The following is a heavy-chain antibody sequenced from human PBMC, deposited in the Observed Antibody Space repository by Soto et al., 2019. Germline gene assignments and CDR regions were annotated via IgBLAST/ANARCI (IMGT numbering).Heavy chain of an antibody. CDR2: ISNNGDTA. CDR1: GFTFSSYA. Sequence: EVQLLESGGGLVQPGGSLTLSCATSGFTFSSYAMVWVRQAAEKGLKWVASISNNGDTAYYADSVKGRFTISRVNSENTLYLQMNGLRADDTALYFCAKSRVFIGAIVTLLDSWGQGTQVTVSS. CDR3: AKSRVFIGAIVTLLDS. J-gene: IGHJ4*02. D-gene: IGHD3-16*02. V-gene: IGHV3-23*01.